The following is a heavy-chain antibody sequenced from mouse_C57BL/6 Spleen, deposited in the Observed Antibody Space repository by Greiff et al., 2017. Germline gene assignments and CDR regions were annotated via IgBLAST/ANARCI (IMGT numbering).Heavy chain of an antibody. J-gene: IGHJ1*03. D-gene: IGHD1-1*01. Sequence: QVQLQQPGAELVKPGASVKLSCKASGYTFTSYWMHWVKQRPGQGLEWIGMIHPNSGSTNYNEKFKSKATLTVDKSSSTAYMQLSSLTSEYSAVYYCARSYYGSSYRYWYFDVWGTGTTVTVSS. CDR1: GYTFTSYW. V-gene: IGHV1-64*01. CDR2: IHPNSGST. CDR3: ARSYYGSSYRYWYFDV.